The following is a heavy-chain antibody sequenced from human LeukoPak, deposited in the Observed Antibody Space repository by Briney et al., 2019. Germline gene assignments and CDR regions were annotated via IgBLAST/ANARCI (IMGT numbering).Heavy chain of an antibody. V-gene: IGHV3-23*01. Sequence: GGSLRLSCAASGFTFSTYAMGWVRQAPGKGLEWVSSISGSGGSSTYYADSVKGRFTISRDNSKKTLYLQMNSLRAEDTAIYYCAKIDLTTANFDEGGQEPRDSVSS. CDR1: GFTFSTYA. CDR2: ISGSGGSST. D-gene: IGHD4-11*01. CDR3: AKIDLTTANFDE. J-gene: IGHJ4*02.